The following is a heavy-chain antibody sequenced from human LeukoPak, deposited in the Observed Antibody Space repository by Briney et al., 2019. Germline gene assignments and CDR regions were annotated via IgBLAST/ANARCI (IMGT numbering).Heavy chain of an antibody. Sequence: SQTLSLTCAISGDSVSSNSAGWNWIRQSPSRGLEWLGRTYYRSKWYNHDAGSVKSRITINADTAKNQFSRQLNSVTPEDTALYYCARAGGIAAAGRGSDFDPWGQGTLVTVSS. CDR3: ARAGGIAAAGRGSDFDP. J-gene: IGHJ5*02. V-gene: IGHV6-1*01. CDR2: TYYRSKWYN. CDR1: GDSVSSNSAG. D-gene: IGHD6-13*01.